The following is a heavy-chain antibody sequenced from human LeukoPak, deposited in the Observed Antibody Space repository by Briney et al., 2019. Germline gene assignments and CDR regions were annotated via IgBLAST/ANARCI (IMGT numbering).Heavy chain of an antibody. J-gene: IGHJ5*02. CDR1: RVSIGGTTYY. V-gene: IGHV4-39*01. CDR2: IYDTGCT. CDR3: ARHPNQPTNTRGTLFDP. Sequence: SQTLSLTCTVSRVSIGGTTYYWGWIRQPPGKGLEWMGSIYDTGCTYYNPSLKTRVTISVDTSKNQFSLNLTSVTAGDTAVYYCARHPNQPTNTRGTLFDPWGQGTLVTVSS. D-gene: IGHD1-14*01.